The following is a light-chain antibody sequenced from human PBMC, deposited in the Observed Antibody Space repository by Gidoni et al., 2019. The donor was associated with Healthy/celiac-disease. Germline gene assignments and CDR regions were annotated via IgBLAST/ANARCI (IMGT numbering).Light chain of an antibody. V-gene: IGKV2-28*01. J-gene: IGKJ1*01. CDR2: LGS. Sequence: DIVMTQSPLSLHVTPGEPASISCRSSQSLLHSNGYNYLDWYLQKPGQSPQLLIYLGSTRASGVPDRFSGSGSGTDFTLKISRVEAEDVGVYYCMQALHTPRTFGQGTKVEIK. CDR3: MQALHTPRT. CDR1: QSLLHSNGYNY.